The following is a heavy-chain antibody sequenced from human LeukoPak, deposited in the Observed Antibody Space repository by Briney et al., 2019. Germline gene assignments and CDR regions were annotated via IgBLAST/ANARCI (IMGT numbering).Heavy chain of an antibody. J-gene: IGHJ4*02. CDR2: ISSSSSYI. V-gene: IGHV3-21*01. Sequence: GGSLRLSCAASGFTFSSYSMNWVRQAPGKGLEWFSSISSSSSYIYYADSVKGRFTISRDNAKNSLYLQMNSLRAEDTAVYYCARGGGRNYYGSGSYYKLFDYWGQGTLVTVSS. D-gene: IGHD3-10*01. CDR1: GFTFSSYS. CDR3: ARGGGRNYYGSGSYYKLFDY.